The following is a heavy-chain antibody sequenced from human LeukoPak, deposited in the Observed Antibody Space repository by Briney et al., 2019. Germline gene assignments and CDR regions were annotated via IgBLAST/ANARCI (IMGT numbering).Heavy chain of an antibody. CDR2: ISSSGSTI. CDR3: ARDYCSGGSCYWKRYYFDY. CDR1: GFTFSDYY. J-gene: IGHJ4*02. D-gene: IGHD2-15*01. Sequence: GGSLRLSCAASGFTFSDYYMSWIRQAPGKGLEWVSYISSSGSTIYYADSVKGRFTISRDNAKNSLYLQMNSLRAEDTAVYYCARDYCSGGSCYWKRYYFDYWGQGTLVTVSS. V-gene: IGHV3-11*04.